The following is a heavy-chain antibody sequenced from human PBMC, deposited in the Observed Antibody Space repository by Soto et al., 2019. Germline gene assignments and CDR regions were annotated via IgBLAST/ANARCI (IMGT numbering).Heavy chain of an antibody. J-gene: IGHJ4*02. CDR3: AKIPLTYSGSAY. Sequence: PGGSLRLSCAASGFTFSSYAMTWVRQAPGKGLEWVSTISNNGGGGSSTHYADSVKGRFTISRDNSKNTVYLQMNSLRAEDTAVYYCAKIPLTYSGSAYWGQGTLVTVSS. CDR1: GFTFSSYA. CDR2: ISNNGGGGSST. V-gene: IGHV3-23*01. D-gene: IGHD6-6*01.